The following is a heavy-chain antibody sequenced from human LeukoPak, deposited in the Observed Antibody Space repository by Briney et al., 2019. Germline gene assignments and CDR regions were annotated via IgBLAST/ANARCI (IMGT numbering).Heavy chain of an antibody. D-gene: IGHD3-22*01. J-gene: IGHJ4*02. CDR1: GGSISSYY. CDR2: IYYSGST. V-gene: IGHV4-59*01. CDR3: ASWYYYDSSGYFDY. Sequence: SQTLSLTCTVSGGSISSYYWSWIRQPPGKGLEWIGYIYYSGSTYYNPSLKSRVTISIDTSKNQFSVKLSSVTVADTAVYYCASWYYYDSSGYFDYWGQGTLVTVSS.